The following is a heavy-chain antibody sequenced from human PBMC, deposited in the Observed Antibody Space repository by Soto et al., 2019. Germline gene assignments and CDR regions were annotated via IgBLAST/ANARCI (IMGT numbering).Heavy chain of an antibody. V-gene: IGHV4-31*03. Sequence: QVQLQESGPGLMRPSQTLSLTCTVSGGSISTGGYYWSWSRPLPEKGLEWIGYIYYIGSAYYNPSLRRRLTISVDTSKNQFSLRLTSVTAADTAVYYCARGWGAGYYEGHVFDHWGQGTPVTGSS. CDR3: ARGWGAGYYEGHVFDH. D-gene: IGHD1-26*01. CDR1: GGSISTGGYY. CDR2: IYYIGSA. J-gene: IGHJ4*02.